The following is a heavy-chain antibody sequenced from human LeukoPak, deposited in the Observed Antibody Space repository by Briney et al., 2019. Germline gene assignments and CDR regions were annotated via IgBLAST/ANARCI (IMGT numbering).Heavy chain of an antibody. CDR2: ISGSGGST. CDR3: ATSIPGYYYDSSGPFDY. J-gene: IGHJ4*02. Sequence: GGSLRLSCAASGFTFSSYAMSWVRQAPGKGLEWVSAISGSGGSTYYADSVKGRFTISRDNSKNTLYLQMNSLRAEDTAVYYCATSIPGYYYDSSGPFDYWGQRTLVTVSS. V-gene: IGHV3-23*01. D-gene: IGHD3-22*01. CDR1: GFTFSSYA.